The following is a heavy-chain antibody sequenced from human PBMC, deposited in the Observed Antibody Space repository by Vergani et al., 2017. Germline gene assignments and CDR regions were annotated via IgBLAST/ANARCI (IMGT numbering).Heavy chain of an antibody. CDR2: IYYSGST. D-gene: IGHD5-12*01. J-gene: IGHJ6*02. Sequence: QLQLQESGPGLVKPSETLSLTCTVSGGSISSSSYYWGWIRKPPGKGLEWIGSIYYSGSTYYNPSLKSRVTISVDTSKNHFSLKLSSVTAADTAVYYCARPSGYGYYYYGMDVWGQGTTVTVSS. CDR1: GGSISSSSYY. CDR3: ARPSGYGYYYYGMDV. V-gene: IGHV4-39*01.